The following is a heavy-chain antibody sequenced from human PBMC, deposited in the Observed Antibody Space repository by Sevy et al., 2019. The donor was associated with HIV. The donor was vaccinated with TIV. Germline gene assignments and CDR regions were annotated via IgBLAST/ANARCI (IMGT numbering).Heavy chain of an antibody. D-gene: IGHD2-8*01. Sequence: GESLKISCAVSGFTFSSYGMHWVRQAPGKGLEWVAGIWYDESNKYYADSVKGRFTISRDNSKNTLYLQMNSLRAEDTAVYYCARDGEYCTNGVCSWGLFDYWGQGTLVTVSS. CDR2: IWYDESNK. J-gene: IGHJ4*02. V-gene: IGHV3-33*01. CDR1: GFTFSSYG. CDR3: ARDGEYCTNGVCSWGLFDY.